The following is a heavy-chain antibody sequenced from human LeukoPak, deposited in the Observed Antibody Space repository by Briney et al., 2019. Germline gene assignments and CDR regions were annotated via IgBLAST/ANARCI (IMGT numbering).Heavy chain of an antibody. J-gene: IGHJ4*02. CDR3: AKDPLSYGGHYFDY. CDR1: GFTFSNYA. Sequence: GGSLRVSCAASGFTFSNYAMSWVRQAPGKGLEWVSAISGGGGGTYADSVKGRFTISRDNPKNTLYLQMNSLRADDTAVYYCAKDPLSYGGHYFDYWGQGTLVTVSS. V-gene: IGHV3-23*01. D-gene: IGHD4-23*01. CDR2: ISGGGGGT.